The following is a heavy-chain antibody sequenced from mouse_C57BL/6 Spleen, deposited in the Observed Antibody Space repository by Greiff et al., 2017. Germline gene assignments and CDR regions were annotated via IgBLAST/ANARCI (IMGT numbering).Heavy chain of an antibody. D-gene: IGHD2-12*01. J-gene: IGHJ3*01. CDR2: IYPSDSET. Sequence: QVQLQQPGAELVRPGSSVKLSCKASGYTFTSYWMDWVKQRPGQGLEWIGNIYPSDSETHYNQKFKDKATLTVDKSSSTAYMQLSLTSEDSAVYYCARRGSYYTFAYWGQGTLVTVSA. V-gene: IGHV1-61*01. CDR1: GYTFTSYW. CDR3: ARRGSYYTFAY.